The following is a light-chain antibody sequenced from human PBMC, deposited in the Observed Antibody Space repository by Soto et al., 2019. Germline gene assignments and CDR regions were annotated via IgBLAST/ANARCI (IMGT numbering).Light chain of an antibody. Sequence: QSALTQPASVSGSPGQSITISCTGTSSDVGGHNFVSWYQQHPGKAPKLMIYEVTNRPSGVSDRFSGSKSGNTASLTISGLMAEDEADYYCNSYTSTFTWVFGGGTKVTVL. J-gene: IGLJ2*01. CDR2: EVT. V-gene: IGLV2-14*01. CDR1: SSDVGGHNF. CDR3: NSYTSTFTWV.